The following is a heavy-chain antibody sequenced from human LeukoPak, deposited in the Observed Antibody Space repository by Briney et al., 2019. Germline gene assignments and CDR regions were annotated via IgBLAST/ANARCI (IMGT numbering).Heavy chain of an antibody. CDR1: GFTFSGYL. V-gene: IGHV3-74*03. D-gene: IGHD3-10*01. Sequence: GGSLRLSCAASGFTFSGYLVHWIRQAPGKGLVWVSRIYGDGSSTACADSVKGRFTISRDNSKSTLYLQMNSLRAEDTAVYYCARVAAGGVRAFDIWGAGAPVTVSS. CDR2: IYGDGSST. CDR3: ARVAAGGVRAFDI. J-gene: IGHJ3*02.